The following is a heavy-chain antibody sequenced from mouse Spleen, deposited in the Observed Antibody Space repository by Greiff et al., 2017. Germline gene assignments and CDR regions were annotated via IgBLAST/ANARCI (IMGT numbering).Heavy chain of an antibody. D-gene: IGHD2-4*01. CDR2: IWSDGST. Sequence: VKLVESGPGLVAPSQSLSITCTVSGFSLTSYGVHWVRQPPGKGLEWLVVIWSDGSTTYNSALKSRLSISKDNSKSQVFLKMNSLQTDDTAMYYCARNYDYDDAWFAYWGQGTLVTVSA. J-gene: IGHJ3*01. V-gene: IGHV2-6*02. CDR3: ARNYDYDDAWFAY. CDR1: GFSLTSYG.